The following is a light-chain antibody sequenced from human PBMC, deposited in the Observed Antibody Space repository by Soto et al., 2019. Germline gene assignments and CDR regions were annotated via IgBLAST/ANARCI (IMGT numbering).Light chain of an antibody. Sequence: QSVLTQPPSVSGAPGQRVTISCTGSSSNIGAGYDVHWYQQLPGTAPKLLIYGNSNRPSGVPDRVPGSKSGTSAARAITGLRAEDEAEYYCQSYDSSLSGLVFGTGTKLTVL. V-gene: IGLV1-40*01. CDR2: GNS. CDR3: QSYDSSLSGLV. CDR1: SSNIGAGYD. J-gene: IGLJ1*01.